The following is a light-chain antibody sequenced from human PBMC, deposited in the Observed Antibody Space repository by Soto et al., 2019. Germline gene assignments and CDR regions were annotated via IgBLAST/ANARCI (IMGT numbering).Light chain of an antibody. CDR1: QSVSSN. Sequence: DIVMTQSPDSLAVSLGERATLSCRASQSVSSNLAWYQQKPGQSPRLLIYGTSTRATGIPARFSGSGSGTEFTLTISSLQSEDFAVYYCHQYNFWPTFGQGTKVDI. CDR3: HQYNFWPT. CDR2: GTS. V-gene: IGKV3-15*01. J-gene: IGKJ1*01.